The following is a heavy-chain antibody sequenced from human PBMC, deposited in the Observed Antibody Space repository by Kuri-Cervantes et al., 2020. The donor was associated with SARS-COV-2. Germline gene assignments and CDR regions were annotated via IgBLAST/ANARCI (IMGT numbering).Heavy chain of an antibody. CDR2: ISAYNGNT. D-gene: IGHD6-6*01. CDR3: ARVRLVGSSDY. CDR1: GYTFTSYG. Sequence: ASVKVSCKASGYTFTSYGISWVRQAPGQGLEWMEWISAYNGNTNYAQKFQGRVTMTRNTSISTAYMELSSLRSEDTAVYYCARVRLVGSSDYWGQGTLVTVSS. J-gene: IGHJ4*02. V-gene: IGHV1-18*04.